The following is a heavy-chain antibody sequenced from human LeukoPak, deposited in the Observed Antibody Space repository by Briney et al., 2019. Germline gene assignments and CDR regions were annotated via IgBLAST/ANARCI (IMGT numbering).Heavy chain of an antibody. J-gene: IGHJ2*01. CDR2: IYYSGST. D-gene: IGHD3-3*01. CDR1: GGSISSSSYY. CDR3: ARDGVSALNLYSDL. Sequence: SETLSLTCTVSGGSISSSSYYWGWIRQPPGKGLEWIGSIYYSGSTYYNPSLKSRVIISVDTSKNQFSLSLISVTAADTAVYYCARDGVSALNLYSDLWGRGTLVTVSS. V-gene: IGHV4-39*07.